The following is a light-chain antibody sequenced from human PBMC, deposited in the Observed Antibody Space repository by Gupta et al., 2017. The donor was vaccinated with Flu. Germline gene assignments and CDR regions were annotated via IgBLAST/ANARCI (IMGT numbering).Light chain of an antibody. J-gene: IGLJ3*02. CDR3: PSDDSTEGGV. Sequence: RVTISCTGGRSNIGAGYEVHWYQLTPGTPNKILICDKNKRPGGVAARFVGTKSGTAASLTIAELQDEDEDDYYGPSDDSTEGGVFGGGTKLTVL. V-gene: IGLV1-40*01. CDR2: DKN. CDR1: RSNIGAGYE.